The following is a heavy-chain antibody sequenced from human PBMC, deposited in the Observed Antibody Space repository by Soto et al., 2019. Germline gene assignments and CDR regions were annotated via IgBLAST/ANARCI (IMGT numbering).Heavy chain of an antibody. CDR3: ARFPPWELNPAFDY. D-gene: IGHD1-26*01. V-gene: IGHV1-69*13. CDR1: GGTFSSYA. CDR2: IIPIFGTA. J-gene: IGHJ4*02. Sequence: ASVKVSCKASGGTFSSYAISWVRQAPGQGLEWMGGIIPIFGTANYAQKFQGRVTITADESTSTAYMELSSLRSEDTAVYYCARFPPWELNPAFDYWGQGTLVTVSS.